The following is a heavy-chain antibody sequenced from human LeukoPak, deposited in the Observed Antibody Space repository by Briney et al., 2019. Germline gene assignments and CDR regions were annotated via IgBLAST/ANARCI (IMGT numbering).Heavy chain of an antibody. J-gene: IGHJ4*02. D-gene: IGHD3-16*01. Sequence: GGSLRLSCAASGFSFNSDWMDWVRQAPGKGLEWVANINHDNTENNYLDSVKGRFTISRDNAQNPLYLQLIGLRVEDTAVYYCTRRLDDWGQGTLVTVSS. V-gene: IGHV3-7*01. CDR1: GFSFNSDW. CDR3: TRRLDD. CDR2: INHDNTEN.